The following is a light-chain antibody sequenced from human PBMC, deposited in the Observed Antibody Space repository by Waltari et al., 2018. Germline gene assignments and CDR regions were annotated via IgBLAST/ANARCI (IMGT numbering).Light chain of an antibody. Sequence: QSVLTQPPSESGTPGQRVIISCSGSGSNTGSNTVNWYQQHPGTAPRLLIYRKNERPAGVPDRCAGSKSGPSASLAISGLQSEDEADYYCATWDDNLNGRVFGTGTTVTVL. J-gene: IGLJ1*01. CDR1: GSNTGSNT. CDR3: ATWDDNLNGRV. V-gene: IGLV1-44*01. CDR2: RKN.